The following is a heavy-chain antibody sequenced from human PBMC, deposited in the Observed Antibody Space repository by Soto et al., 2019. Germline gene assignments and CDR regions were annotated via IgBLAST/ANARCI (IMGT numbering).Heavy chain of an antibody. CDR2: IYPGDSDT. Sequence: GESLKISCKGSGYSFTSYWIGWVRQMPGKGLEWMGIIYPGDSDTRYSPSFQGQVTISADKSISTAYLQWSSLKASDTAMYYCARLEYDSSSWSNYYYNYYGMDVWGQGTTVTVSS. J-gene: IGHJ6*02. D-gene: IGHD6-13*01. V-gene: IGHV5-51*01. CDR3: ARLEYDSSSWSNYYYNYYGMDV. CDR1: GYSFTSYW.